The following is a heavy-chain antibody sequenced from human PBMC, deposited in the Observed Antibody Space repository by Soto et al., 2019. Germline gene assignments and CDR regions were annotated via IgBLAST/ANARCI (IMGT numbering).Heavy chain of an antibody. D-gene: IGHD2-2*01. CDR3: ARDLIVLVPAAMLDYYGMDV. CDR1: GFTFSSYW. V-gene: IGHV3-7*01. J-gene: IGHJ6*02. Sequence: PGGSLRLSCAASGFTFSSYWMSWVRQAPGKGLEWVANIKQDGSEKYYVDSVKGRFTISRDNAKNSLYLQMNSLRAEDTAVYYCARDLIVLVPAAMLDYYGMDVWGQGTTVTVSS. CDR2: IKQDGSEK.